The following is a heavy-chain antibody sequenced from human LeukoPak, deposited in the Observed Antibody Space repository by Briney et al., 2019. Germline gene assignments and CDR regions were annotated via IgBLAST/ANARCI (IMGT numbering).Heavy chain of an antibody. Sequence: GGSLRLSCVASAFTFSSYSMNWVRQAPGKGLEWVSSISSSGSYIYYADSVKGRFTISRDNAKKSLYLQMNSLRAEDTAVYYCARENDYGDSPLDYWGQGTLVTVSS. J-gene: IGHJ4*02. CDR1: AFTFSSYS. CDR3: ARENDYGDSPLDY. CDR2: ISSSGSYI. D-gene: IGHD4-17*01. V-gene: IGHV3-21*01.